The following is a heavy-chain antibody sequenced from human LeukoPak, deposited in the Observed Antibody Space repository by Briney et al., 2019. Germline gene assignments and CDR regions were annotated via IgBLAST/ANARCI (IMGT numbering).Heavy chain of an antibody. D-gene: IGHD3-10*01. CDR2: ISYDGSNK. J-gene: IGHJ4*02. CDR3: AKVARTRITMVGGPYYFDY. CDR1: GFTFSSYG. Sequence: PGGSLRLSCAASGFTFSSYGMRWVRQAPGKGLEWVAVISYDGSNKYYADSVKGRFTISRDNSKNTLYLQMNSLRAEDTAVYYCAKVARTRITMVGGPYYFDYWGQGTLVTVSS. V-gene: IGHV3-30*18.